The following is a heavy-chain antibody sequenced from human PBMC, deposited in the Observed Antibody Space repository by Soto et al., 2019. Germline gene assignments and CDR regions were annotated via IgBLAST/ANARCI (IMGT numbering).Heavy chain of an antibody. J-gene: IGHJ4*02. V-gene: IGHV3-23*01. Sequence: EVQLLESGGGLVQPGGSLRLSCAASGFTFSSYAMRWVRQAPVKGLEWVSAISGSGGSTYYADSVKGRFTISRDNSKNTLYLQINSLRAEDTAVYYCARRGSGIYYDYWGQGTLVTVSS. D-gene: IGHD1-26*01. CDR2: ISGSGGST. CDR1: GFTFSSYA. CDR3: ARRGSGIYYDY.